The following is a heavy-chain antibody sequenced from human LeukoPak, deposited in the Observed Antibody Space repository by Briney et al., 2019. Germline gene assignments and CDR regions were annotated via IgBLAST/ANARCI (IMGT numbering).Heavy chain of an antibody. J-gene: IGHJ4*02. CDR2: IKQDGSEK. Sequence: GGSLRLSCAASEFIFSSYWMSWVRQAPGKGLEWVANIKQDGSEKYYVDSVKARFTISRDNAKNSLFLQMNSLRAEDTAVYYCARVAAMTGTVVDYWGQGTLVTVSS. CDR1: EFIFSSYW. V-gene: IGHV3-7*01. D-gene: IGHD6-19*01. CDR3: ARVAAMTGTVVDY.